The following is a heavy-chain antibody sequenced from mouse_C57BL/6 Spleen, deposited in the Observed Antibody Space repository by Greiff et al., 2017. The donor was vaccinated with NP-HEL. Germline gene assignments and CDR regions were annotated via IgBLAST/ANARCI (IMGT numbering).Heavy chain of an antibody. V-gene: IGHV1-15*01. CDR2: IDPETGGT. D-gene: IGHD4-1*01. CDR3: TRRLTGPYYFDY. J-gene: IGHJ2*01. Sequence: QVQLQQSGAELVRPGASVTLSCKASGYTFTDYEMHWVKQTPVHGLEWIGAIDPETGGTAYNQKFKGKAILTADKSSSTAYMELRSLTSEDSAVYYCTRRLTGPYYFDYWGQGTTLTVSS. CDR1: GYTFTDYE.